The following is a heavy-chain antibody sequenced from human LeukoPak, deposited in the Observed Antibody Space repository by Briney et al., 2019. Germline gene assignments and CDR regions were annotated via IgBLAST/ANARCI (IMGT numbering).Heavy chain of an antibody. CDR2: FDPEDGET. J-gene: IGHJ6*03. Sequence: ASVKVSCKVSGYTLTELSMHWVRQAPGKGLEWMGGFDPEDGETIYAQKFQGRVTMTEDTSTGTAYMELSSLRSEDTAVYYCARDPPSSSWYREYYYYYMDVWGKGTTVTISS. CDR1: GYTLTELS. D-gene: IGHD6-13*01. V-gene: IGHV1-24*01. CDR3: ARDPPSSSWYREYYYYYMDV.